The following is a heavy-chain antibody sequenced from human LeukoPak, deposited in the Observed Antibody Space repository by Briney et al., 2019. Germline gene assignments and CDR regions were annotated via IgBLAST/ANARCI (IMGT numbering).Heavy chain of an antibody. CDR1: EFTFSNYA. CDR2: ISGSGGST. D-gene: IGHD1-26*01. CDR3: AKRSSGSDFDY. V-gene: IGHV3-23*01. Sequence: GGSLRLSCAASEFTFSNYAMSWVRQAPGKGLEWVSAISGSGGSTYYADSVKGRFTISRDNSKNTLYLQMNSLRAEDTAVYYCAKRSSGSDFDYWGQGTLVTVSS. J-gene: IGHJ4*02.